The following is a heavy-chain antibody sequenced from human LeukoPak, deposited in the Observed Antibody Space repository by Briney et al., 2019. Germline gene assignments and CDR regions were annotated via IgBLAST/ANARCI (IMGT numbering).Heavy chain of an antibody. CDR1: GYTFTDSF. J-gene: IGHJ4*02. Sequence: ASVKVSXKASGYTFTDSFIHWVRQAPGQGPEWMGRMNAKSGVTMYAQTLQDRVTMTRDTSISTAYMELSRLTSDDTALYYCARDLASTSNWEFDYWGQGTLVTVSS. V-gene: IGHV1-2*06. CDR3: ARDLASTSNWEFDY. CDR2: MNAKSGVT. D-gene: IGHD7-27*01.